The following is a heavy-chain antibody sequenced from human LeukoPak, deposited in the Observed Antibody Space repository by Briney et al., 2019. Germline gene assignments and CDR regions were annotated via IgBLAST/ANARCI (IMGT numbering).Heavy chain of an antibody. CDR2: INPSGGST. Sequence: ASVKVSCKASGYTFTSYYMHWVRQAPGQGLEWMGIINPSGGSTSYAQKFQGRVTMTRDMSTSTVYMELSSLRSEDTAVYYYARVTSSGWPRFDYWGQGTLVTVSS. CDR3: ARVTSSGWPRFDY. CDR1: GYTFTSYY. V-gene: IGHV1-46*01. J-gene: IGHJ4*02. D-gene: IGHD6-19*01.